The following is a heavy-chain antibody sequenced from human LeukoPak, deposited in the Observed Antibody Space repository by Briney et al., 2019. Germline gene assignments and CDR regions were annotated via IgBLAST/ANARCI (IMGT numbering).Heavy chain of an antibody. CDR3: AELGITMIGGV. D-gene: IGHD3-10*02. CDR2: ISSSGSTI. Sequence: AGGSLRLSCASSGFNFGAYWMNWVRQAPGKGLEWVSYISSSGSTIYYADSVKGRFTISRDNAKNSLYLQMNSLRAEDTAVYYCAELGITMIGGVWGKGTTVTISS. V-gene: IGHV3-48*04. J-gene: IGHJ6*04. CDR1: GFNFGAYW.